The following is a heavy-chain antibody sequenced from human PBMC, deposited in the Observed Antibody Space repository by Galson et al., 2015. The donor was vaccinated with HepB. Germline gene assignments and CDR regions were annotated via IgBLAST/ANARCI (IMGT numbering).Heavy chain of an antibody. CDR1: GFTFSSYE. J-gene: IGHJ3*02. D-gene: IGHD3-9*01. Sequence: LRLSCAASGFTFSSYEMNWVRQAPGKGLEWVSYISSSGSTIYYADSVKGRFTISRDNAKNSLYLQMSSLRSEDTAVYYCARAPLRYFDWLSGAELDAFDIWGQGTMVTVSS. V-gene: IGHV3-48*03. CDR3: ARAPLRYFDWLSGAELDAFDI. CDR2: ISSSGSTI.